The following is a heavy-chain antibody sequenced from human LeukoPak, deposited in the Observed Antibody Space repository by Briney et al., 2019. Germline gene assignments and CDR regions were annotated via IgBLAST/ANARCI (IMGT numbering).Heavy chain of an antibody. D-gene: IGHD3-10*01. CDR2: ISGGGGST. CDR3: ATSGTSLNFDY. V-gene: IGHV3-23*01. CDR1: GFTFSSYA. Sequence: PGGTLRLSCAASGFTFSSYAMSWVRQAQGKGLVGVLAISGGGGSTYYADSVKGRFTISRDNPKNTLYLQMNSLRAEDTAVYYCATSGTSLNFDYWGQGTLVTVSS. J-gene: IGHJ4*02.